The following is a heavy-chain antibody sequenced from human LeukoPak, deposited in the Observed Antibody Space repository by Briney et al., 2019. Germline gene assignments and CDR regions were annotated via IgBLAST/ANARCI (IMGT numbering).Heavy chain of an antibody. Sequence: TGGSLRLSCAASGFTFDDYAMHWVRQAPGKGLEWVSIISGDGGSTYYADSVKGRFTISRDNSKNSLYLQMNSLRTEDTALYYWAKDIQDGHYDSFDIWGQGTMVTVSS. D-gene: IGHD4-17*01. CDR3: AKDIQDGHYDSFDI. V-gene: IGHV3-43*02. CDR1: GFTFDDYA. J-gene: IGHJ3*02. CDR2: ISGDGGST.